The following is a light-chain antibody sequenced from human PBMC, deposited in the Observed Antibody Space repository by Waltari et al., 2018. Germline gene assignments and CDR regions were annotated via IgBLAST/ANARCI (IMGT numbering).Light chain of an antibody. J-gene: IGKJ1*01. CDR2: GAS. CDR3: QQYYTRPRT. V-gene: IGKV4-1*01. CDR1: PTGLFNSINKNY. Sequence: ILLTQSPDPLTVSLCLRPTINCQSNPTGLFNSINKNYLAWYQQKPGQPPKLLIYGASNRQSGVPDRFSGSGSGTDFTLTISSLQAEDVAVYHCQQYYTRPRTFGQGTKVEIK.